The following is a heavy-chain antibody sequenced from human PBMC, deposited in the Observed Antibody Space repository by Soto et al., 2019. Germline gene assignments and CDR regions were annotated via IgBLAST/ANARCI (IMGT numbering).Heavy chain of an antibody. CDR3: ARGGYYDSSGARNYHYYGMDV. CDR2: ISPYNDGT. D-gene: IGHD3-22*01. CDR1: GYSFSSYG. Sequence: QAQLVQSGAEVKKPGASVKVSCKASGYSFSSYGITWVRQAPGQGLEWLGWISPYNDGTKYAQRLQGRVTMTTDTSTRTAYMDIRGLRSDDTAIYYCARGGYYDSSGARNYHYYGMDVWGQGTTVTVSS. V-gene: IGHV1-18*01. J-gene: IGHJ6*02.